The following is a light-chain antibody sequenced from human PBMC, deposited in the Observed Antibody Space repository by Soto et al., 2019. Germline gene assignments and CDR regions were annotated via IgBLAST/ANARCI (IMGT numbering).Light chain of an antibody. J-gene: IGKJ4*01. CDR3: QQYDNLPLT. V-gene: IGKV1-33*01. CDR1: QDISNY. CDR2: DAS. Sequence: DILMTQSPSSLTASVGDRVTITCQASQDISNYLNWYQQKPGKAPKLLIYDASNLETGVPSRLSGSGSGTDFTFTISSLQPEDIATYYCQQYDNLPLTFGGGTKVDIK.